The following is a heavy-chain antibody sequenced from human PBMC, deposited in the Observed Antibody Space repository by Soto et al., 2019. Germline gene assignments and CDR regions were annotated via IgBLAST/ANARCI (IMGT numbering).Heavy chain of an antibody. Sequence: LRLSCAASGFTFSTYGMHWVRQAPGKGLEWVAIIWYDGSNKYYADSMKGRFTISRDNSQNTVYLQMNSLRAEDTAVYYCARAKDTTMITAFDYWCQGTLVTVS. CDR2: IWYDGSNK. V-gene: IGHV3-33*01. J-gene: IGHJ4*02. D-gene: IGHD5-18*01. CDR3: ARAKDTTMITAFDY. CDR1: GFTFSTYG.